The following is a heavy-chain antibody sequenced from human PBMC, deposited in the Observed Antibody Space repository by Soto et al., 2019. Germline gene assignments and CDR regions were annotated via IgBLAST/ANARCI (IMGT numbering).Heavy chain of an antibody. CDR1: KFTFKDYA. Sequence: EVQLVESGGGSVQPGRSLRLSCVASKFTFKDYAMHWVRQAPGKGLEWVSGISWNSGTIAYVDSVQGRFTISGDNAKNALYLQLAGPRAEDTALYYSARDYIVTPERRPLDSWGESNVVTVSS. D-gene: IGHD3-16*02. CDR2: ISWNSGTI. CDR3: ARDYIVTPERRPLDS. J-gene: IGHJ4*02. V-gene: IGHV3-9*01.